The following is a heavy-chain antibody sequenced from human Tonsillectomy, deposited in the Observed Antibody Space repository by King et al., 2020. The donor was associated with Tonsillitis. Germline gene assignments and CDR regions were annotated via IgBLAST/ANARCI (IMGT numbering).Heavy chain of an antibody. D-gene: IGHD5-18*01. J-gene: IGHJ4*02. CDR2: LSYSGAT. CDR1: GDSFSSFSDF. V-gene: IGHV4-39*07. CDR3: ARDCRGYSYGNILGLDH. Sequence: LQLQESGPGLVRPSETLSLTCTVSGDSFSSFSDFWGWVRQPPGKGLEWIGSLSYSGATYYTPSLKIRVTMSLDRSKNQFSLRLNSVTAADTAVYYCARDCRGYSYGNILGLDHWGQGTLVTVSS.